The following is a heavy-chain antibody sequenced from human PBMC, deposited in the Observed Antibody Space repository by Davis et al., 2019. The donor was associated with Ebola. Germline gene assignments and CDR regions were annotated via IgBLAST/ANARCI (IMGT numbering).Heavy chain of an antibody. CDR2: INHSGST. CDR3: ARETILTGYYYYYVMDV. CDR1: GGSFSGHY. J-gene: IGHJ6*04. D-gene: IGHD3-9*01. Sequence: MPSETLSLTCAVTGGSFSGHYWSWIRQPPGKGLEWIGEINHSGSTTYNPSLQSRVTISVDRSKNQFSLSLNSVTAADTAVYYCARETILTGYYYYYVMDVWGKGTTVTVSS. V-gene: IGHV4-34*01.